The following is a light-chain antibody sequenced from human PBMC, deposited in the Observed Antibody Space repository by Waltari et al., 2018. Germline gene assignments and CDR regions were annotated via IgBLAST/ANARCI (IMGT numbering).Light chain of an antibody. CDR2: GAS. Sequence: EIVMTQSPATLSVSPGESATLSCRASQRVSSKLAWYQQKPGQAPRLLIYGASTRATGIPARFSGSGSGPEFTLTISSLQYEDFAVYYCQQYNNWPPWWTFGQGTKVEIK. CDR1: QRVSSK. V-gene: IGKV3-15*01. J-gene: IGKJ1*01. CDR3: QQYNNWPPWWT.